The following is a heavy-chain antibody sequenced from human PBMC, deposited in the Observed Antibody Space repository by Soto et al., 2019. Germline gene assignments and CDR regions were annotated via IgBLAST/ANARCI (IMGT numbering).Heavy chain of an antibody. CDR3: ARYCSSTSCYSRDYYYYGMDV. J-gene: IGHJ6*02. CDR1: GYTFTSYG. D-gene: IGHD2-2*01. Sequence: QVQLVQSGAEVKKPGASVKVSCKASGYTFTSYGISWVRQAPGQGLEWMGWISAYNGNTNYAQKLQGRVTMTTDTSTSTAYMELRSLRSDDTAVYYCARYCSSTSCYSRDYYYYGMDVWGQGTTVTVSS. V-gene: IGHV1-18*01. CDR2: ISAYNGNT.